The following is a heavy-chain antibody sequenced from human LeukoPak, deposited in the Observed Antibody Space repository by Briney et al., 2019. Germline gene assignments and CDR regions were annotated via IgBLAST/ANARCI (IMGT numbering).Heavy chain of an antibody. D-gene: IGHD6-25*01. Sequence: GGTLRLSCAASGFTLSSYWMHWVRQAPGKGLVWVSRVYSDGRNTNYPDPVKGRSTISRDSAKKSVYLHMNMLGADATAEYYCAGAVAAPDQVPPFDYWGQGTLVTVSS. V-gene: IGHV3-74*01. CDR3: AGAVAAPDQVPPFDY. J-gene: IGHJ4*02. CDR1: GFTLSSYW. CDR2: VYSDGRNT.